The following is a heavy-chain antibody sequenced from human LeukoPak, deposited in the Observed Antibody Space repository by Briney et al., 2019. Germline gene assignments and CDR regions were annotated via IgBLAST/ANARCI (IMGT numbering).Heavy chain of an antibody. D-gene: IGHD1-26*01. J-gene: IGHJ4*02. CDR2: TSGSGGST. V-gene: IGHV3-23*01. CDR3: AKNGLVPELYDY. Sequence: GGSLRLSCAASGFTFSSYAMSWVRQAPGKGLEWVSATSGSGGSTYYADSVKGRSTISRDNSKNTLYLQMNSLRAEDTAVYYCAKNGLVPELYDYWGQGTLVTVSS. CDR1: GFTFSSYA.